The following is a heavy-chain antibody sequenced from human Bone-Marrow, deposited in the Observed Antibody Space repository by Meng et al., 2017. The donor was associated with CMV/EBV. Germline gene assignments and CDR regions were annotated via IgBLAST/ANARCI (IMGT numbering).Heavy chain of an antibody. D-gene: IGHD3-3*01. CDR1: GFTFSSYE. Sequence: GESLKISCAASGFTFSSYEMNWVRQAPGKGLEWVSYISSSGSTIYYADSVKGRFTISRDNAKNSLYLQMNSLRAEDTAVYYCARDPGRFLEYYYGMDVWGQGTTVTVSS. CDR3: ARDPGRFLEYYYGMDV. J-gene: IGHJ6*02. V-gene: IGHV3-48*03. CDR2: ISSSGSTI.